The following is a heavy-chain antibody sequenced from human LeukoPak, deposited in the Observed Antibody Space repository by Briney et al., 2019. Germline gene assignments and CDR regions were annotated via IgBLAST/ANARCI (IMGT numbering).Heavy chain of an antibody. CDR2: IKSKTDGGTT. V-gene: IGHV3-15*01. J-gene: IGHJ4*02. D-gene: IGHD4-17*01. CDR3: AKRPTGDYYY. Sequence: PGGSLRLSCAASGFTFSNAWMSWVRQAPGKGLEWVGHIKSKTDGGTTDYAAPVKGRFTISRDDSKNTLYLQMNSLRAEDTAVYYCAKRPTGDYYYWGQGTLVTVSS. CDR1: GFTFSNAW.